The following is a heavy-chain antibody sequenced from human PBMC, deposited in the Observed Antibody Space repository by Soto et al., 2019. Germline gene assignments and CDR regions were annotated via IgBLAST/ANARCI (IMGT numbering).Heavy chain of an antibody. J-gene: IGHJ4*02. CDR2: INHSGST. D-gene: IGHD5-12*01. Sequence: SETLSLTCAVYGGSFSGYYWSWIRQPPGKGLEWIGEINHSGSTNYNPSLKSRVTISVDTSKNQFSLKLSSVTAADTAVYYCAREGRWLQPIDYWGQGTLVTV. V-gene: IGHV4-34*01. CDR3: AREGRWLQPIDY. CDR1: GGSFSGYY.